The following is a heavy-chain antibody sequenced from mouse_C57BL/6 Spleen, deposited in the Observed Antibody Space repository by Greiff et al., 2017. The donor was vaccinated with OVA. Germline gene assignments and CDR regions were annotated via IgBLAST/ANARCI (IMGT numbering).Heavy chain of an antibody. D-gene: IGHD1-3*01. CDR1: GYSITSGYY. J-gene: IGHJ4*01. CDR3: ARGTGPSGDY. Sequence: EVQLVESGPGLVKPSQSLSLTCSVTGYSITSGYYWNWIRQFPGNKLEWMGYISYDGSNNYNPSLKNRISITRDTSKNQFFLKLNSVTTEDTATYYCARGTGPSGDYWGQGTSVTVSS. CDR2: ISYDGSN. V-gene: IGHV3-6*01.